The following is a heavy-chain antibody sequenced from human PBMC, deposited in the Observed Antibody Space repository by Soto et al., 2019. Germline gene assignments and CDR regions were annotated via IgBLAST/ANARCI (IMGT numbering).Heavy chain of an antibody. CDR2: IDYSGRT. CDR3: VSVRRVNYFDY. Sequence: HVQLQAAGPGLVKPSQTLSLTCTVSGGSISSGGYYWSWIRQHPGKGLEWIGYIDYSGRTYYNPSVKSLVTISVDTSKIQFSLKLSSVTAADTAVYYCVSVRRVNYFDYWFQGTLVTVSS. D-gene: IGHD3-10*01. J-gene: IGHJ4*02. V-gene: IGHV4-31*01. CDR1: GGSISSGGYY.